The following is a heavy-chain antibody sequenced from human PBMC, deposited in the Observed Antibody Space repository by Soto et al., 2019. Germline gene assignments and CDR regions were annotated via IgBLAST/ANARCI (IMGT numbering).Heavy chain of an antibody. CDR1: GGSISSSNW. CDR2: ISHSGST. J-gene: IGHJ4*02. Sequence: QVQLQESGPGLVKPSGTLSLTCAVSGGSISSSNWWSWVRQPPGKGLEWTGEISHSGSTNYNPSLRIRVTISVDKSKNQFSLKLSSVTAADTAVYYCARVAVAGTPYDYWGQETLVTVSS. V-gene: IGHV4-4*02. CDR3: ARVAVAGTPYDY. D-gene: IGHD6-19*01.